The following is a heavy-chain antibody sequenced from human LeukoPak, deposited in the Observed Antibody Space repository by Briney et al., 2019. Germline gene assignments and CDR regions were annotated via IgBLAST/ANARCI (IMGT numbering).Heavy chain of an antibody. V-gene: IGHV1-46*01. D-gene: IGHD5-18*01. CDR2: INPNSGST. J-gene: IGHJ4*02. CDR3: ATVGYSQFFDY. Sequence: ASVKVSCKASGYTFTSFYMHSVRQAPGQGLEWVGIINPNSGSTFYAQRFQGRVTMTRDTSTSTVYMELSSLRSEDTAVYYCATVGYSQFFDYWGQGTLVTVSS. CDR1: GYTFTSFY.